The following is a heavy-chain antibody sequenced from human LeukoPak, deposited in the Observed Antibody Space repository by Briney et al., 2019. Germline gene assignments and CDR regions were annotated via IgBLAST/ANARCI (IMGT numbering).Heavy chain of an antibody. D-gene: IGHD6-19*01. CDR1: GFTFSSYE. Sequence: SGGSLRLSCAASGFTFSSYEMNWVRQAPGKGLEWVSYISSSGSTIYYADSVKGRFTISRDNAKNSLYLQMNSLRAEDTSVYYCAREVSSGWYYFDYWGQGTLVTVSS. CDR3: AREVSSGWYYFDY. CDR2: ISSSGSTI. J-gene: IGHJ4*02. V-gene: IGHV3-48*03.